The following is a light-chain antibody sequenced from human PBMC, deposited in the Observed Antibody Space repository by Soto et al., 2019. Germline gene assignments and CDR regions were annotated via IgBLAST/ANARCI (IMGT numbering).Light chain of an antibody. CDR2: DVS. CDR1: QSVSSAY. Sequence: EIVLTQSPGTLSLSPGERATLSCRASQSVSSAYLAWYQQKPGQAPRLLIYDVSSRATGIPDRFSGSGSGTDFTLTVSRLEPEDFAVYYCQQYGISPETFGQGTKVEIK. V-gene: IGKV3-20*01. J-gene: IGKJ1*01. CDR3: QQYGISPET.